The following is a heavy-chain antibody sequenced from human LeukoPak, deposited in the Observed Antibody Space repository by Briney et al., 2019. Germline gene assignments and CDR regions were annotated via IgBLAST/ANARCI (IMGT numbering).Heavy chain of an antibody. Sequence: EASVKVSCKASGGTFSSYAISWVRQAPGQGLEWMGGIIPIFGTANYAQKFQGRVTITADESTSTAYMELSSLRSEDTAVYYCARKASGYSGYFDYWGQGTLVTVSS. CDR1: GGTFSSYA. CDR2: IIPIFGTA. D-gene: IGHD3-10*01. V-gene: IGHV1-69*13. CDR3: ARKASGYSGYFDY. J-gene: IGHJ4*02.